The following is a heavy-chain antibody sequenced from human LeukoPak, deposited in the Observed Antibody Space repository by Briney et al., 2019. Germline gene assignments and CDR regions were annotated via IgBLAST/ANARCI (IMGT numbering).Heavy chain of an antibody. V-gene: IGHV1-2*02. J-gene: IGHJ3*02. CDR1: GYTFTGYY. D-gene: IGHD4-17*01. CDR3: AKDQRYYSDDDAFDI. Sequence: WASVKVSCKASGYTFTGYYMHWVRQAPGQGLEWMGWNNPNSGGTNYAQKFQGRVTMTRDTSISTAYMELSRLRSDDTAVYYCAKDQRYYSDDDAFDIWGQGTMVTVSS. CDR2: NNPNSGGT.